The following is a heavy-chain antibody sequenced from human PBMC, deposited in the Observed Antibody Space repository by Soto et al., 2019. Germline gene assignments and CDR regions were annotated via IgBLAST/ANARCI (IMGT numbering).Heavy chain of an antibody. CDR1: GFTVDDYA. J-gene: IGHJ4*02. Sequence: GASLRLSCAASGFTVDDYAMHWVRQAPGKGLEWVSGISWNSETIDYADSVKGRFTISRDNAKSSLFLQMNSLRPDDTALYYCAKDMKWGGMTTIHYFDSWGQGTLVTVSS. D-gene: IGHD4-17*01. CDR2: ISWNSETI. CDR3: AKDMKWGGMTTIHYFDS. V-gene: IGHV3-9*01.